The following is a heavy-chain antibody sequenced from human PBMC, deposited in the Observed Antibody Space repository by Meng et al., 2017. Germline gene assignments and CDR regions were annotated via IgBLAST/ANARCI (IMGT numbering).Heavy chain of an antibody. J-gene: IGHJ4*02. V-gene: IGHV1-18*01. D-gene: IGHD3-3*01. CDR1: GYTFTSYG. CDR3: ARGPRRFWSGYRLYYFDN. Sequence: QVQLVQSGAEVKKPGASVKVSCKGSGYTFTSYGISWVRQAPGQGLEWMGWISAYDGDTKYAQNLQGRLTMTTDTSTSTAYMVLRSLRSDDTAVYYCARGPRRFWSGYRLYYFDNWGQGTLVTVSS. CDR2: ISAYDGDT.